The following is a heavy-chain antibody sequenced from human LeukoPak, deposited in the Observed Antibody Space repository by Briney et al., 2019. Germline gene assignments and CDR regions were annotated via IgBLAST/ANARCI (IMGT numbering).Heavy chain of an antibody. Sequence: GGSLRLSCAASGFTFSSYAMSWVRQAPGKGLEWVSVISGSGGSTYYADSVRGRFTISRDNSKNTLYLQMNSLRAEDTAVYYCAKDLAYDSSGYSKWGQGTLVTVSS. J-gene: IGHJ4*02. CDR2: ISGSGGST. CDR1: GFTFSSYA. V-gene: IGHV3-23*01. D-gene: IGHD3-22*01. CDR3: AKDLAYDSSGYSK.